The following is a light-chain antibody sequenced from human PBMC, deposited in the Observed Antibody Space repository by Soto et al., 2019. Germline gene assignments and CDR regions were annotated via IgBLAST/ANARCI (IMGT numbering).Light chain of an antibody. CDR2: GNT. Sequence: QSVLTQPPSVSGAPGQRVTISCTGSSSNIGAGYDVQWYQQVPGAAPKVLIYGNTNRPSGVPDRFSGSRSGTSASLAIAGLQDADEAVYYCQSYDSTLSGSAFGGGTKLTVL. CDR3: QSYDSTLSGSA. V-gene: IGLV1-40*01. J-gene: IGLJ3*02. CDR1: SSNIGAGYD.